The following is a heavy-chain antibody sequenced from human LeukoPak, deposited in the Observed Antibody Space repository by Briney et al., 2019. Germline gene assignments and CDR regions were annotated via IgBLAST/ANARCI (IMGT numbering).Heavy chain of an antibody. CDR2: ISAYNGNT. D-gene: IGHD6-19*01. Sequence: ASVKVSCKASGYTFTSYGISWVRQAPGQGLEWMGWISAYNGNTNYAQKLQGRVTMTTDTSTSTAYMELRSLRSDDTAVYYCARDGYSSGWYEDYYGMDVGGQGTTVTVSS. V-gene: IGHV1-18*01. CDR1: GYTFTSYG. CDR3: ARDGYSSGWYEDYYGMDV. J-gene: IGHJ6*02.